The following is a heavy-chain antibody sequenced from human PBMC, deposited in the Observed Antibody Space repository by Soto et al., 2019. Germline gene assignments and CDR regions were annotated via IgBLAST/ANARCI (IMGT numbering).Heavy chain of an antibody. CDR3: ARDQAMATIWPRGHNWFDP. D-gene: IGHD5-12*01. J-gene: IGHJ5*02. V-gene: IGHV3-48*02. Sequence: GGSLRLSCAASGFTFSSYSMNWVRQAPGKGLEWVSYISSSSSTIYYADSVKGRFTISRDNAKNSLYLQMNSLRDEDTAVYYCARDQAMATIWPRGHNWFDPWGQGTLVTVSS. CDR2: ISSSSSTI. CDR1: GFTFSSYS.